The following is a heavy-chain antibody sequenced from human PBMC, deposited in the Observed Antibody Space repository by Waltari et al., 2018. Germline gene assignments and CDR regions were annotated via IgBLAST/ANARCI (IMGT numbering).Heavy chain of an antibody. CDR1: GFIFSSFW. V-gene: IGHV3-74*01. J-gene: IGHJ4*02. D-gene: IGHD7-27*01. CDR2: INSDGGGI. Sequence: EVQLVESGGGLVQPGGSLRLSCAASGFIFSSFWMHWVRQAPGKGLVWVSRINSDGGGIGYADSVKGRFTVSRDNAKNTLYLQMNSLRAEDTAVYYCARLTPPDDYWGQGTLVTVSS. CDR3: ARLTPPDDY.